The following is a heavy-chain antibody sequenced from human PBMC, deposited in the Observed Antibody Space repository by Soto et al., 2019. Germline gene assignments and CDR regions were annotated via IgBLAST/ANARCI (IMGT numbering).Heavy chain of an antibody. CDR1: GFIFGDYA. D-gene: IGHD3-9*01. CDR3: ARDMIGDIFPTYCKFSYYGMDF. CDR2: ISWDSGSI. V-gene: IGHV3-9*01. Sequence: SMRLSFAASGFIFGDYAMHLVRHGPGKGLEWVSGISWDSGSIIYADSVKGRFIISRDNANNSLYLQMNSLRAEDTALYYCARDMIGDIFPTYCKFSYYGMDFWGQGSTVTVS. J-gene: IGHJ6*02.